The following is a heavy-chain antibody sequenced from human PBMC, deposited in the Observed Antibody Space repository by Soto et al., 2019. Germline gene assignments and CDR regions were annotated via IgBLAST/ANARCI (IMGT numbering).Heavy chain of an antibody. CDR2: ISASGGLK. V-gene: IGHV3-23*01. Sequence: EVQLSESGGDLRQPGGSLRLSCAASGFTFTNYAMTWVRQTPGKGLEWVSGISASGGLKYYAYSVQGRFTVSRDNSKNILYLQMDNLRDEDTALYYCAREVGAPSGWLDPWGQGTQVTVSS. D-gene: IGHD1-26*01. CDR1: GFTFTNYA. J-gene: IGHJ5*02. CDR3: AREVGAPSGWLDP.